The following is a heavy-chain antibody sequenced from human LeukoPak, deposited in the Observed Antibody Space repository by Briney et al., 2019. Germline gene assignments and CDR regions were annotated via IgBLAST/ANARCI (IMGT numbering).Heavy chain of an antibody. V-gene: IGHV1-8*02. Sequence: ASVKVSCKASGYTFTSYGISWVRQAPGQGLEWMGWMNPNSGNTGYAQKFQGRVTMTRNTSISTAYMELSSLRSEDTAVYYCASFDYYDSSGYVSFKSDAFDIWAKGQWSPSLQ. J-gene: IGHJ3*02. CDR1: GYTFTSYG. CDR2: MNPNSGNT. D-gene: IGHD3-22*01. CDR3: ASFDYYDSSGYVSFKSDAFDI.